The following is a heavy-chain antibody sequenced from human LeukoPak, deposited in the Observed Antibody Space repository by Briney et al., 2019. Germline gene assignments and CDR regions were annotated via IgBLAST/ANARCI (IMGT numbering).Heavy chain of an antibody. Sequence: SETLSLTCAVYGGSFSGYYWSWIRQPPGEGLEWIGEINHSGSTNYNPSLKSRVTISVDTSKNQFSLKLSSVTAADTAVYYCARVRLITIFGVVTRGYFQHWGQGTLVTVSS. V-gene: IGHV4-34*01. D-gene: IGHD3-3*01. CDR3: ARVRLITIFGVVTRGYFQH. CDR2: INHSGST. J-gene: IGHJ1*01. CDR1: GGSFSGYY.